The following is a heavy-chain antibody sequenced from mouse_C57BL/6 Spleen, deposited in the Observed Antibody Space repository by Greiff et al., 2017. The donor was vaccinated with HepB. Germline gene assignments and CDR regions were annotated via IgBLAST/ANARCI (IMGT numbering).Heavy chain of an antibody. CDR3: ARGRGYYADWYFDV. CDR1: GYTFTSYW. CDR2: IYPSDSET. J-gene: IGHJ1*03. Sequence: QVQLQQPGAELVRPGSSVKLSCKASGYTFTSYWMDWVKQRPGQGLEWIGNIYPSDSETHYNQKFKDKATLTVDKSSSTAYMQLSSLTSEDSAVYYCARGRGYYADWYFDVWGTGTTVTVSS. D-gene: IGHD2-3*01. V-gene: IGHV1-61*01.